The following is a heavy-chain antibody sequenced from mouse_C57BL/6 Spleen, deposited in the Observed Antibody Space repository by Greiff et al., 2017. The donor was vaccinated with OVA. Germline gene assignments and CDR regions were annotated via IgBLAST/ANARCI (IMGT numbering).Heavy chain of an antibody. CDR2: IYPGDGDT. D-gene: IGHD1-1*01. CDR3: ARGITTVNDYFDY. CDR1: GYAFSSSW. J-gene: IGHJ2*01. V-gene: IGHV1-82*01. Sequence: VKLQESGPELVKPGASVKISCKASGYAFSSSWMNWVKQRPGKGLEWIGRIYPGDGDTNYNGKFKGKATLTADKSSSTAYMQLSSLTSEDSAVYFCARGITTVNDYFDYWGQGTTLTVSS.